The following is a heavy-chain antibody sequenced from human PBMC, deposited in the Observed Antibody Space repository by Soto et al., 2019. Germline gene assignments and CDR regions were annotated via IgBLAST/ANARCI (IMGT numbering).Heavy chain of an antibody. CDR2: TNDDGSIT. D-gene: IGHD3-22*01. CDR3: ARAIAYYGLDG. J-gene: IGHJ6*02. V-gene: IGHV3-74*01. CDR1: GFTFSSSW. Sequence: GGSLRLSCAASGFTFSSSWMHWVRQAPGMGPVWVSRTNDDGSITSYADSVKGRFAISRDNAKNTLYLQMSSLRVEDTGVYYCARAIAYYGLDGRGQGTTVTVSS.